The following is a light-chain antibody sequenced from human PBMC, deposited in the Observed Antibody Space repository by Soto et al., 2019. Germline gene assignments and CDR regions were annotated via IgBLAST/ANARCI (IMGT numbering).Light chain of an antibody. CDR1: QTVGSD. V-gene: IGKV3-15*01. Sequence: EIQMTQSPATLSISLGERATLSCRAGQTVGSDVAWYQQKPGQPPSLLISGASARAPGVPDRFSGSGSETEFTLAISSLQSEDFAVYYCQQYNKWPITFGPGTRLEIK. CDR3: QQYNKWPIT. CDR2: GAS. J-gene: IGKJ5*01.